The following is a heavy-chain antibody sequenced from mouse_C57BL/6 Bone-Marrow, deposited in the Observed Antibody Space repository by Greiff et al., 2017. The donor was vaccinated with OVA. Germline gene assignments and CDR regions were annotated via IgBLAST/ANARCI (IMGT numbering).Heavy chain of an antibody. CDR3: ARGGTGWFAY. V-gene: IGHV5-4*03. J-gene: IGHJ3*01. Sequence: DVMLVESGGGLVKPGGSLKLSCAASGFTFSSYAMSWVRQTPEKRLEWVATISDGGSYTYYPDNVKGRFTISRDNAKNNLYLQMSHLKSEDTAMYYCARGGTGWFAYWGQGTLVTVSA. CDR2: ISDGGSYT. D-gene: IGHD4-1*01. CDR1: GFTFSSYA.